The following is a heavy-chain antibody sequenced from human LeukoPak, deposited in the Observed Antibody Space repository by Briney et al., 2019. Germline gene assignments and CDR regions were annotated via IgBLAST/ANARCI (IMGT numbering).Heavy chain of an antibody. Sequence: GGSLTLSCAASGFTFSDYYMSWIRQAPGKGLEWVSYISSSGSTIYYADSVKGRFTISRDNAKNSLYLQMNSLRAEDTAVYYCARVAVDNWFDPWGQGTLVTVSS. CDR2: ISSSGSTI. CDR1: GFTFSDYY. J-gene: IGHJ5*02. CDR3: ARVAVDNWFDP. V-gene: IGHV3-11*01.